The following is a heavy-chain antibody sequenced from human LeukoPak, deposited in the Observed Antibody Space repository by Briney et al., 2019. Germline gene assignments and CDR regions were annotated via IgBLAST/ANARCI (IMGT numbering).Heavy chain of an antibody. Sequence: GASVKVSCKASGYFFNNYGISWVRQAPGQGLEWLGWISAYNGNTNYAQKFQGRVTMTTETSTSTAYMELRSLRSDDTAVYYCARGIGNSWYWNWFGSWGQGTLVTVSS. D-gene: IGHD2-8*02. J-gene: IGHJ5*01. V-gene: IGHV1-18*04. CDR1: GYFFNNYG. CDR2: ISAYNGNT. CDR3: ARGIGNSWYWNWFGS.